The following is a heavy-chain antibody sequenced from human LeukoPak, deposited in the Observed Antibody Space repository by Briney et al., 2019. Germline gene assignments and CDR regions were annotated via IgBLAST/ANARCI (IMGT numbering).Heavy chain of an antibody. CDR2: ISAYNGNT. D-gene: IGHD1-26*01. CDR1: GYTFTSYG. V-gene: IGHV1-18*01. J-gene: IGHJ5*02. Sequence: ASVKVSCKASGYTFTSYGISWVRQAPGQGLEWMGWISAYNGNTNYAQKLQGRVTMTTDTSTSTAYMELRSLRSDDTAVYLKRSRARWENLGFDPWGQGTLVTVSS. CDR3: RSRARWENLGFDP.